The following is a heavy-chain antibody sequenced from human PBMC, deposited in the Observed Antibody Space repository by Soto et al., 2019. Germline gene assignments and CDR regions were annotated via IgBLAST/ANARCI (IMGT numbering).Heavy chain of an antibody. Sequence: GGSLRLSCAASGFTFSSYAMHWVRQAPGKGLEWVAVISYDGSNKYYADSVKGRFTISRDNSKNTLYLQMNSLRAEDTAVYYCARGDTAMAPPLYYFDYWGQGTLVTVSS. CDR2: ISYDGSNK. J-gene: IGHJ4*02. D-gene: IGHD5-18*01. V-gene: IGHV3-30-3*01. CDR3: ARGDTAMAPPLYYFDY. CDR1: GFTFSSYA.